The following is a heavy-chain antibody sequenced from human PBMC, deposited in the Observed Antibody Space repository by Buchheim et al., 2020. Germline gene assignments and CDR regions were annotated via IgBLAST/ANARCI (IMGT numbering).Heavy chain of an antibody. CDR1: GGSISSYY. Sequence: QVQLQESGPGLVKPSETLSLTCTVSGGSISSYYWSWIRQPPGKGPEWIGYIYYSGSTNYNPSLKSRVTISVDTSKNQFSLKLSSVTAADTAVYYCARGGVGELYGLYGYWGQGTL. CDR2: IYYSGST. CDR3: ARGGVGELYGLYGY. J-gene: IGHJ4*02. V-gene: IGHV4-59*01. D-gene: IGHD3-10*01.